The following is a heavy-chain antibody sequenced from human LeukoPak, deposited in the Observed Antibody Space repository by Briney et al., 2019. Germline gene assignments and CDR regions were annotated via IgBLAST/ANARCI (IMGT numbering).Heavy chain of an antibody. CDR3: ARGLDCRSTSCYLDN. D-gene: IGHD2-2*01. Sequence: PGGSLRLSCGASGFTLSSYWMTWVRQAPGKGLEWVANIKEDGSKKYYVESVRGRFTISRDNAENSLYLQMNSLRAEDTAVYYCARGLDCRSTSCYLDNWGQGTLVTVSS. CDR2: IKEDGSKK. V-gene: IGHV3-7*01. J-gene: IGHJ4*02. CDR1: GFTLSSYW.